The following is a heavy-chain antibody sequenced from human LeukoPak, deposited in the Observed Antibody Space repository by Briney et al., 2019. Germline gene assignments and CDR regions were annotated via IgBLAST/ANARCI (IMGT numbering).Heavy chain of an antibody. Sequence: SQTLSLTCAISGDSVSSNTAAWNWIRQSPSRGLEWLGRTYYRSKWYNDYAVSVKSRITSNPDTSKNQCSLQLYSVTPEDTAVYYCASSISSGGFRLDYWGQGTLVTVSS. CDR3: ASSISSGGFRLDY. CDR2: TYYRSKWYN. CDR1: GDSVSSNTAA. V-gene: IGHV6-1*01. D-gene: IGHD3-3*02. J-gene: IGHJ4*02.